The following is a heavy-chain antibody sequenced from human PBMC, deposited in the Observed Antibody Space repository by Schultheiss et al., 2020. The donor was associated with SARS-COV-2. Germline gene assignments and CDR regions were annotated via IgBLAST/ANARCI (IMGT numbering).Heavy chain of an antibody. D-gene: IGHD5-18*01. V-gene: IGHV4-59*01. CDR1: GGSISSYY. Sequence: SETLSLTCTVSGGSISSYYWSWIRQPPGKGLEWIGYIYYSGSTNYNPSLKSRVTISVDTSTNQFSLKLSSVTDADTAEYYCAGVSGYSYGYPYYYYYGMVVWGQGATVTVSS. CDR3: AGVSGYSYGYPYYYYYGMVV. CDR2: IYYSGST. J-gene: IGHJ6*02.